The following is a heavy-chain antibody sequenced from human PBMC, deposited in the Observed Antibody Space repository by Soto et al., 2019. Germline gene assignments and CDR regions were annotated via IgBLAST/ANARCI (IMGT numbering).Heavy chain of an antibody. V-gene: IGHV4-30-4*01. CDR3: ASGRGYGYGIDY. CDR2: VLYSGTS. CDR1: GGSINTGDHY. Sequence: QVQLQESGPGLGKPSETLSLTCTVSGGSINTGDHYWSWIRQPPGKGLECIGYVLYSGTSYFNPSPASRITISVDTSKNQFSLKLRSVTAADTAVYYCASGRGYGYGIDYWGQGTLVTVSS. J-gene: IGHJ4*02. D-gene: IGHD5-18*01.